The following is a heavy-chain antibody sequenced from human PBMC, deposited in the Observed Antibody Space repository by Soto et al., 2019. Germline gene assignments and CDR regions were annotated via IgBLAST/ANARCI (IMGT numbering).Heavy chain of an antibody. V-gene: IGHV3-30-3*01. J-gene: IGHJ4*02. Sequence: QVQLVESGGGVVQPGRSLRLSCAASGFTFSGYAMYWVRQAPGKGLEWVAVISYDGSNKYYADSVKGRFTISRDNSKNTLDLQMNSLRAEDTAVYYCVRRAYYGSANYYNGPFDYWGQGTLVTVSS. CDR1: GFTFSGYA. D-gene: IGHD3-10*01. CDR3: VRRAYYGSANYYNGPFDY. CDR2: ISYDGSNK.